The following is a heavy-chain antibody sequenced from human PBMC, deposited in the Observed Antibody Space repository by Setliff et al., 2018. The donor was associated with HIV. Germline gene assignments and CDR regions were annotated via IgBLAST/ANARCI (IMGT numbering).Heavy chain of an antibody. J-gene: IGHJ5*02. CDR2: MNPNSGNT. Sequence: ASVKVSCKASGYPFTRYDINWVRQATGQGLEWMGWMNPNSGNTGYAQKFQGRVNITRNTPISTAYMELSSLRSEATAVYYCARGGTYCNNGVCYTHNWFDPWGQGTLVTVSS. D-gene: IGHD2-8*01. CDR3: ARGGTYCNNGVCYTHNWFDP. CDR1: GYPFTRYD. V-gene: IGHV1-8*03.